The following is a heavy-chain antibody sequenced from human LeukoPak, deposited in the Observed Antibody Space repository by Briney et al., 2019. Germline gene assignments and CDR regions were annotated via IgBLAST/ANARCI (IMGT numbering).Heavy chain of an antibody. CDR1: GGSFSGYY. J-gene: IGHJ4*02. D-gene: IGHD4-17*01. CDR2: INHSGST. V-gene: IGHV4-34*01. CDR3: ASGLRGLPVDY. Sequence: SETLSLTCAVYGGSFSGYYWSWLRQPPGKGLEWIGEINHSGSTNYNPSLKSRVTISVDTSKNQFSLKLSSVTAADTAVYYCASGLRGLPVDYWGQGTLVTVSS.